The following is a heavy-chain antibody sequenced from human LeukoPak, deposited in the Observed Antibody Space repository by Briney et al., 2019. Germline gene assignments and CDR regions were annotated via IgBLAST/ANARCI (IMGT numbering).Heavy chain of an antibody. J-gene: IGHJ4*02. CDR2: ISGSGGST. CDR3: AKDDNYDIFFDY. V-gene: IGHV3-23*01. D-gene: IGHD3-22*01. Sequence: GGSLRLSCAASGSTFSSYAMSWVRQAPGKGLEWVSAISGSGGSTYYTDSVKGRFTISRDNSKNTLYLQMNSLRAEDTAVYYCAKDDNYDIFFDYWGQGTLVTVSS. CDR1: GSTFSSYA.